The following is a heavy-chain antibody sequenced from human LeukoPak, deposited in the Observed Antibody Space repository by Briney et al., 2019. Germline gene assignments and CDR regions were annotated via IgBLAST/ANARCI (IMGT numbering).Heavy chain of an antibody. J-gene: IGHJ4*02. CDR3: ARFRYYDSSGYPDY. Sequence: ADTLSLICTVSGGSNSSYYWSWMRQPPGKGREGMGYIYYSGCTNYNPSLKSRVTISVDPSKNQCSLKLSSVTAADTAVYYCARFRYYDSSGYPDYWGQGTLVTVSS. CDR2: IYYSGCT. D-gene: IGHD3-22*01. V-gene: IGHV4-59*07. CDR1: GGSNSSYY.